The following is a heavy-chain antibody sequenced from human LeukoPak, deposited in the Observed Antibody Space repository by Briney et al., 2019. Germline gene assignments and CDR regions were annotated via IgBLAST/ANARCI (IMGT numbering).Heavy chain of an antibody. J-gene: IGHJ3*02. CDR3: AKLRYCSSTSCHAGHDAFDI. D-gene: IGHD2-2*01. CDR1: GFTFSNAW. Sequence: GGSLRLSCAASGFTFSNAWMSWVRQAPGKGLEWVAVISYDGSNKYYADSVKGRFTISRDNSKNTLYLQMNSLRAEDTAVYYCAKLRYCSSTSCHAGHDAFDIWGQGTMVTVSS. V-gene: IGHV3-30*18. CDR2: ISYDGSNK.